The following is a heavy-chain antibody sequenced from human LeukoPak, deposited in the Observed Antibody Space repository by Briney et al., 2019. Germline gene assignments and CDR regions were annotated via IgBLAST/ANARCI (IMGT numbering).Heavy chain of an antibody. CDR2: IYPGDSDT. J-gene: IGHJ3*02. CDR3: ARARRITMIVVPKAGAFDI. Sequence: PGESLKISCQGSGYSFTSYWIGWVRQMPGKGLEWMGIIYPGDSDTRYSPSFQGQVTISADKSISTAYLQWSSLKASDTAMYYCARARRITMIVVPKAGAFDIWGQGTMVTVSS. V-gene: IGHV5-51*01. CDR1: GYSFTSYW. D-gene: IGHD3-22*01.